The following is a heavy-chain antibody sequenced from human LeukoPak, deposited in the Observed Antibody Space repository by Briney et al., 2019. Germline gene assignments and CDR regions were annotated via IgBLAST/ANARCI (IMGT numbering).Heavy chain of an antibody. V-gene: IGHV4-39*01. CDR3: ARYCSSTRHYNWFDP. D-gene: IGHD2-2*01. J-gene: IGHJ5*02. CDR2: IYYSGST. CDR1: GGSISSSRSY. Sequence: SETLSLTCTVSGGSISSSRSYWGWIRQPPGKGLEWIGNIYYSGSTYYNPSLKTRVTISVDTSKNQLSLKLSSVTAADTAVYYCARYCSSTRHYNWFDPWGQGTLVTVSS.